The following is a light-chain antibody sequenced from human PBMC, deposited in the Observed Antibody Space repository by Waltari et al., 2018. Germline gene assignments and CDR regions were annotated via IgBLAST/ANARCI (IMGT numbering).Light chain of an antibody. CDR1: NSDIGTYNF. V-gene: IGLV2-14*03. CDR2: DVN. Sequence: QSALTQPASVSGSPGQSITISCTGTNSDIGTYNFVSWYRQDPDKAPELIIFDVNLRPSGVSERFSGSKSGDTAALTISGLQAEDEADYYCCSYTTHSTYVFGSGTKVTVL. CDR3: CSYTTHSTYV. J-gene: IGLJ1*01.